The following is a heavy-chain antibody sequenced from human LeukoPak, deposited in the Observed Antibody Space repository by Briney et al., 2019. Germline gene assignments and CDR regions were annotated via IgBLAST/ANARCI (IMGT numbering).Heavy chain of an antibody. D-gene: IGHD3-3*01. CDR3: ARENYDLYGDGDAFDI. CDR1: GFTFSSYS. J-gene: IGHJ3*02. CDR2: ISSSSYI. V-gene: IGHV3-21*01. Sequence: GGSLRLSCAASGFTFSSYSMNWVRQAPGKGLEWVSSISSSSYIYYADSVKGRFTISRDNAKNSLYLQMNSLRAEDTAVYYCARENYDLYGDGDAFDIWGQGTMVTVSS.